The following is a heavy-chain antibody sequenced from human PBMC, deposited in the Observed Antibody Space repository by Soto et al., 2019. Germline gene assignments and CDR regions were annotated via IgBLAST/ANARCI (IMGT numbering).Heavy chain of an antibody. V-gene: IGHV3-30*18. D-gene: IGHD4-17*01. J-gene: IGHJ4*02. CDR2: ISNDGSNR. CDR3: AKDLGGMTTVTTATDY. Sequence: GGSLRLSCAASGFTFSNYGMHWVRQAPGKGLEWVAVISNDGSNRYYADSVKGRVTISRDNSKNTLYLQMNSLRAEDTAVYYCAKDLGGMTTVTTATDYWGQGTLVTVSS. CDR1: GFTFSNYG.